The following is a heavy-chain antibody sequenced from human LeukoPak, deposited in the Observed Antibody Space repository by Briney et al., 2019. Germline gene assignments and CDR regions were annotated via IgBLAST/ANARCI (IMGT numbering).Heavy chain of an antibody. V-gene: IGHV3-23*01. CDR3: GTSTVGYSSGQKPAWPVDY. J-gene: IGHJ4*02. CDR2: IFGSGGSP. D-gene: IGHD5-18*01. CDR1: GFTFGSHA. Sequence: GGSLRLSCEAAGFTFGSHAMYWVRQAPGKGLEWVAGIFGSGGSPHYADPVKGRFTISRDNSRNTVYLQINSLRAEDTAVYYCGTSTVGYSSGQKPAWPVDYWGQGTLVTVSS.